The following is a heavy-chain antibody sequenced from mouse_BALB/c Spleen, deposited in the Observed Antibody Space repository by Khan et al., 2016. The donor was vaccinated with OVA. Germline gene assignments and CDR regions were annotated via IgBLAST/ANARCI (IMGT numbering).Heavy chain of an antibody. D-gene: IGHD2-1*01. CDR1: GYTFSSYW. V-gene: IGHV1-9*01. Sequence: QVQLKESGAELMKPGASVKISCKATGYTFSSYWIEWVKQRPGHGLEWIGEILPGSGSTNYNEKFKGKATFTADTSSNTAYMQLSSLTSEDSAVDYCARYGNHWYFDVWGAGTTVTVSS. J-gene: IGHJ1*01. CDR3: ARYGNHWYFDV. CDR2: ILPGSGST.